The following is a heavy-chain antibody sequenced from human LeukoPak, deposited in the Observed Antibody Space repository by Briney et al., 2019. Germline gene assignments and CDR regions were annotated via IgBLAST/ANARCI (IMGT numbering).Heavy chain of an antibody. V-gene: IGHV3-66*01. J-gene: IGHJ6*02. CDR3: ASRDKGYYYGMDV. Sequence: GGSLRLSCAASGLTISGNYMSWVRQAQGKGLDWVSLLYSGGSTYYADSVKGRFSISRDNSKNTLYLQMNSLRAEDTAVYYCASRDKGYYYGMDVWGQGTTVTVSS. D-gene: IGHD5-24*01. CDR1: GLTISGNY. CDR2: LYSGGST.